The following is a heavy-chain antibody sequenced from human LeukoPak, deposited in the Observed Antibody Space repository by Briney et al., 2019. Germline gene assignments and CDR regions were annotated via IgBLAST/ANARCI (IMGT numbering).Heavy chain of an antibody. CDR3: ASKGAGHCYDASCMGSFDL. J-gene: IGHJ3*01. CDR2: INPNTGDT. V-gene: IGHV1-2*02. CDR1: GSPFIDYY. Sequence: ASVKVSCKASGSPFIDYYLHWVRPAPGQGLEWMGCINPNTGDTNSAQNFQGRVIMTRDTSITTAYMELSRLKSDDTALYYCASKGAGHCYDASCMGSFDLWGQGTTVAVSS. D-gene: IGHD2-15*01.